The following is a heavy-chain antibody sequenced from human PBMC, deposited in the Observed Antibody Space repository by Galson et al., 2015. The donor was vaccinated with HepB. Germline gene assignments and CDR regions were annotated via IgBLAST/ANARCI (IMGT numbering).Heavy chain of an antibody. CDR2: IYSGGNT. V-gene: IGHV3-53*01. J-gene: IGHJ4*02. Sequence: SLRLSCAASGFTVSSNYMTWVRQAPGKGLEWVSLIYSGGNTYYADSVKGRFTISRDNSKNMLYLQMNSLRAEDTAVYYCARGAVHYGDYRGDFDYWGQGTLVTVSS. D-gene: IGHD4-17*01. CDR1: GFTVSSNY. CDR3: ARGAVHYGDYRGDFDY.